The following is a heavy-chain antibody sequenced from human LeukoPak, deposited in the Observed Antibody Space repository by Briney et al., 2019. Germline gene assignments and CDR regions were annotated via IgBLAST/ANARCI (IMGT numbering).Heavy chain of an antibody. Sequence: GGSLRLSCAASGFTFSSYGMHWVRQAPGKGLEWVAFIRYDGSNKYYTDSVKGRFTISRDNAKNSLYLQMNSLRAEDTAVYYCARERYYDDGLFDYWGQGTLVTVSS. CDR1: GFTFSSYG. CDR2: IRYDGSNK. V-gene: IGHV3-30*02. CDR3: ARERYYDDGLFDY. D-gene: IGHD3-22*01. J-gene: IGHJ4*02.